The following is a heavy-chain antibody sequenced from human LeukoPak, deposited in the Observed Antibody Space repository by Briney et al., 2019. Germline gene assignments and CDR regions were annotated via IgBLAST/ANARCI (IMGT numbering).Heavy chain of an antibody. V-gene: IGHV3-9*01. D-gene: IGHD3-22*01. CDR2: ISWNSGSI. CDR1: GFTFDDYA. J-gene: IGHJ4*02. CDR3: AKDDDSSGTFDY. Sequence: QTGGSLRLSCAASGFTFDDYAMHWVRQAPGKGLEWVSGISWNSGSIGYADSVKGRFTISRDNSKNTLYLQMNSLRAEDTAVYYCAKDDDSSGTFDYWGQGTLVTVSS.